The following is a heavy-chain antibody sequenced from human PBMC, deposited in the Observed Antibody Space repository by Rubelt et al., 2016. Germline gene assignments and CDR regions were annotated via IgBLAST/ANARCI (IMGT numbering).Heavy chain of an antibody. CDR2: ISGGGGSA. V-gene: IGHV3-23*01. Sequence: EVQLLESGGGLVQPGGSLRLSCAASGFTFSSYAMSWVRQAPGKGLEWVSGISGGGGSAYYADSVRGRFTISRNNSKNALYLRMNGLRVDDTAVYYCARTSGYVSGWNDAGGQGTLVTVSS. D-gene: IGHD6-19*01. CDR3: ARTSGYVSGWNDA. J-gene: IGHJ5*02. CDR1: GFTFSSYA.